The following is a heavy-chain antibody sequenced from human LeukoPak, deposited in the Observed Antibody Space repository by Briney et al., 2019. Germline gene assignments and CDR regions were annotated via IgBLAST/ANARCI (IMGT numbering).Heavy chain of an antibody. Sequence: PGGSLRLSCAAPGFTFSSYSMNWVRQAPGKGLEWVSSISSGSSYISYADSVKGRFTISRDNAKNSLYLQMNSLRAEDTAVYYCARVTSSSLYSFDYWGQGTLVTVSS. V-gene: IGHV3-21*01. CDR3: ARVTSSSLYSFDY. J-gene: IGHJ4*02. D-gene: IGHD6-13*01. CDR2: ISSGSSYI. CDR1: GFTFSSYS.